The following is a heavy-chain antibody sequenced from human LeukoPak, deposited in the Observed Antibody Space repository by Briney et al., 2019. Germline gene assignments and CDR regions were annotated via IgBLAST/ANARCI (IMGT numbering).Heavy chain of an antibody. D-gene: IGHD6-19*01. CDR3: ARDLFLSRIGSGWPFDY. J-gene: IGHJ4*02. Sequence: ASVKVSCKASGYTFTGYYMHWVRQAPGQGLEWIGWINPNSGGTNYAQKFQGRVTMTRDTSISTAYMELSRLRSDDTAVYYCARDLFLSRIGSGWPFDYWGQGTLVTVSS. CDR1: GYTFTGYY. V-gene: IGHV1-2*02. CDR2: INPNSGGT.